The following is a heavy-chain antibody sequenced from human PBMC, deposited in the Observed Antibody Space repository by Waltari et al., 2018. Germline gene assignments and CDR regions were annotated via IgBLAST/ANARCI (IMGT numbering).Heavy chain of an antibody. CDR2: IYYSGST. V-gene: IGHV4-59*11. J-gene: IGHJ3*02. Sequence: QVQLQESGPGLVKPSETLSLTCTVSGGSISSHYWSWIRQPPGKGLEWIGYIYYSGSTNYNPSLKSRVTISVDTSKNQFSLKLSSVTAADTAVYYCARQGLDAFDIWGQGTMVTVSS. CDR1: GGSISSHY. CDR3: ARQGLDAFDI.